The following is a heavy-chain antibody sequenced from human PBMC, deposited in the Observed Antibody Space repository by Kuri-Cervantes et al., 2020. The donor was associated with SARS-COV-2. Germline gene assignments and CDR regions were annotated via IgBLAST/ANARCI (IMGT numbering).Heavy chain of an antibody. V-gene: IGHV3-33*08. D-gene: IGHD6-13*01. CDR1: GGSFSGYY. CDR2: IWYDGSNK. Sequence: LSLTCAVYGGSFSGYYWSWIRQPPGKGLEWVAVIWYDGSNKYYADSVKGRFTISRDNSKNTLYLQMNSLRAEDTAVYYCARKGGVYSSSCPDYWGQGTLVTVSS. CDR3: ARKGGVYSSSCPDY. J-gene: IGHJ4*02.